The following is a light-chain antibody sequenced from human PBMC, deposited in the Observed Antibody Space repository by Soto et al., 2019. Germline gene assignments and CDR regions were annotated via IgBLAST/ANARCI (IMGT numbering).Light chain of an antibody. CDR3: QQYNSWPWT. J-gene: IGKJ1*01. V-gene: IGKV3-15*01. CDR1: QSVNSN. CDR2: GAS. Sequence: IQMTHSPVTLSVSTGERATLSCRASQSVNSNLAWYQQKPGQAPRLLIYGASTRATGIPASFSGSGSGTDFTLTISSLQSEDCAVYYCQQYNSWPWTFGQGTKADIK.